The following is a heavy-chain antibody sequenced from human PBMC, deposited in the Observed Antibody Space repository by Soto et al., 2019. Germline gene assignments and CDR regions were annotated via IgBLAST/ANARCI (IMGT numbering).Heavy chain of an antibody. CDR1: GGTFRNHV. CDR3: ARDLEFRDGNISHLDY. D-gene: IGHD3-10*01. J-gene: IGHJ4*02. Sequence: SVKVSCKASGGTFRNHVFNWVRQAPGQGLEWMGGIIPIIGTPNYAQKFQGRVTITADASTNTAYLEVSSLRSQDTAVYYCARDLEFRDGNISHLDYWGQGTLVTVSS. CDR2: IIPIIGTP. V-gene: IGHV1-69*13.